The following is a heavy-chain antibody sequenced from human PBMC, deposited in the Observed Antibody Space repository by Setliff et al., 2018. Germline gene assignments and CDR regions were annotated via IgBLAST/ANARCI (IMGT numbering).Heavy chain of an antibody. D-gene: IGHD6-13*01. J-gene: IGHJ4*02. V-gene: IGHV4-59*08. CDR1: GGSISGYY. CDR2: IYYTGTT. CDR3: ARGINSVSWTPKY. Sequence: LSLTCTVSGGSISGYYWSWIRQPPGKELEWIGYIYYTGTTNYNPSLKSRVTISLDMSKNQFSLTLGSVTAADTAMYYCARGINSVSWTPKYWGRGTLVTVSS.